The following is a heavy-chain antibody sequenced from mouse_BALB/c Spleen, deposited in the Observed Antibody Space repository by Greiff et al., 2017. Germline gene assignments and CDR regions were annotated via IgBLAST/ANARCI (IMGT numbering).Heavy chain of an antibody. V-gene: IGHV1-80*01. CDR1: GYAFSSYW. CDR3: ARNWDCDY. D-gene: IGHD4-1*01. J-gene: IGHJ2*01. CDR2: IYPGDGDT. Sequence: VQLQQSGAELVRPGSSVKISCKASGYAFSSYWMNWVKQRPGQGLEWIGQIYPGDGDTNYNGKFTGKATLTADKSSSTAYMQLSSLTSGDSAVYFCARNWDCDYWGQGTTLTVSS.